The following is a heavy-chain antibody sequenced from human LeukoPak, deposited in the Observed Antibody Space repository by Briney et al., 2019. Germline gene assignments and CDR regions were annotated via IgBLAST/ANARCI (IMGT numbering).Heavy chain of an antibody. CDR2: IYYSGST. J-gene: IGHJ5*02. D-gene: IGHD2-2*01. CDR3: ARGRGEIVVVPAGTETNWFDP. CDR1: GGSISSGGYY. Sequence: PSETLSLTCTASGGSISSGGYYWSWIRRHPGKGLEWIGYIYYSGSTYYNPSLKSRVTISVDTSKNQFSLKLSSVTAADTAVYYCARGRGEIVVVPAGTETNWFDPWGQGTLVTVSS. V-gene: IGHV4-31*03.